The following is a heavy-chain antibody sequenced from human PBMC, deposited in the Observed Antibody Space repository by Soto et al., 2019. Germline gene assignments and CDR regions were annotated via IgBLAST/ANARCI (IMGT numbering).Heavy chain of an antibody. CDR3: AKDRGSGIYCYGMDV. J-gene: IGHJ6*02. D-gene: IGHD3-10*01. Sequence: QVQLVESGGGVVQPGRSLRLSCAASGFTFRSYGMQRVRQAPVKGLEWVAVISYDGSNKYYADSLKGRFTISRDNSKNTLYLQMNSLRAEDTAVYYCAKDRGSGIYCYGMDVWGQGTTVTVSS. CDR2: ISYDGSNK. CDR1: GFTFRSYG. V-gene: IGHV3-30*18.